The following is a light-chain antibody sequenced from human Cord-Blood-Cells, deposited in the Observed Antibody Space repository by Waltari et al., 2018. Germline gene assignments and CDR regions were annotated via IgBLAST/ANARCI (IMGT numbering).Light chain of an antibody. CDR3: SSYTSSSTRV. CDR2: DAS. Sequence: QSALTQPASVSGSPGQSITISCTGTSSDVGGYNYVSWYQQHPRKAPKLMIYDASKRPPGVSNRFPGSKSGNAASLTISGLQAEDEADYYCSSYTSSSTRVFGGGTKLTVL. CDR1: SSDVGGYNY. J-gene: IGLJ3*02. V-gene: IGLV2-14*01.